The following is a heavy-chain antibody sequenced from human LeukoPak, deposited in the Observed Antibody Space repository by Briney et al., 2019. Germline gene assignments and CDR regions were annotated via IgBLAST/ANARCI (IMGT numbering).Heavy chain of an antibody. D-gene: IGHD6-19*01. CDR3: AKDEVAVTGSVTTFDY. CDR1: GFTFSGYA. CDR2: MSGSGATT. J-gene: IGHJ4*02. Sequence: GSLRLSCAASGFTFSGYAMNWVRQAPGKGLEWVSGMSGSGATTYYADSVKGRFTISRDNSKNTLYLQMNSLRVEDTAIYYCAKDEVAVTGSVTTFDYWGQGALVTVSS. V-gene: IGHV3-23*01.